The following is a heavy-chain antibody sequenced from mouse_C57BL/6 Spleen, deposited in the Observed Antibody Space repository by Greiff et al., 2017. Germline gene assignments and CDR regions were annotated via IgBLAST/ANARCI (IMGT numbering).Heavy chain of an antibody. Sequence: DVKLQESGGGLVQPGGSMKLSCVASGFTFSNYWMNWVRQSPEKGLEWVAQIRLKSDNYATHYAESVKGRFTISRDDSKSSVYLQMNNLRAEDTGIYYCTGGITTVVAPMDYWGQGTSVTVSS. CDR1: GFTFSNYW. CDR3: TGGITTVVAPMDY. V-gene: IGHV6-3*01. J-gene: IGHJ4*01. CDR2: IRLKSDNYAT. D-gene: IGHD1-1*01.